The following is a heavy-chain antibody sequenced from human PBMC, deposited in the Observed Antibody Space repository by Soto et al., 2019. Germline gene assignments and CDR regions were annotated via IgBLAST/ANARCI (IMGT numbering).Heavy chain of an antibody. D-gene: IGHD5-12*01. CDR2: IYYSGST. CDR3: ASSGYEFIGAYYYTDV. Sequence: PSETLSLTCTVSGGSISSYYWSWIRQPPGKGLEWIGYIYYSGSTNYNPSLKSRVTISVDTSKNQFSLKLSSVTAADTAVYYCASSGYEFIGAYYYTDVWGKGTTVTVSS. J-gene: IGHJ6*03. V-gene: IGHV4-59*01. CDR1: GGSISSYY.